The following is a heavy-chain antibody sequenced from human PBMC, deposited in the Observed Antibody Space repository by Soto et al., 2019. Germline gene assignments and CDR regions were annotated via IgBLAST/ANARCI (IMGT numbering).Heavy chain of an antibody. V-gene: IGHV1-24*01. CDR2: FDPEDGET. CDR1: GYTLTELS. CDR3: ATDLYDYIWGSYPASV. J-gene: IGHJ4*02. Sequence: GASVKVSCKVSGYTLTELSMHWVRQAPGKGLEWMGGFDPEDGETIYAQKFKGRVTMTEDTSTDTAYMELSSLRSEDTAVYYCATDLYDYIWGSYPASVWGQGTLVTVSS. D-gene: IGHD3-16*02.